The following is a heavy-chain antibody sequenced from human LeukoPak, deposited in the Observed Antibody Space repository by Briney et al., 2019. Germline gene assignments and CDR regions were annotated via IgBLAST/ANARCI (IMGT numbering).Heavy chain of an antibody. CDR1: GFTFSTYS. CDR2: ISSTSSAI. Sequence: GGSLRLSCAASGFTFSTYSMNWVRQAPGKGLEWVSYISSTSSAIYYADSVKGRFTISRDNSKNTVYLQMNTLRAEDTTVYYCAKDYPLDYWGQGALVTVSS. J-gene: IGHJ4*02. CDR3: AKDYPLDY. V-gene: IGHV3-48*01.